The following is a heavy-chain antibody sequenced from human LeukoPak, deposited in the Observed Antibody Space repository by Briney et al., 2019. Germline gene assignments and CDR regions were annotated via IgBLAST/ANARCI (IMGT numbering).Heavy chain of an antibody. CDR3: ARRSSYYYDSSGYYYDDAFDI. J-gene: IGHJ3*02. Sequence: GESLKISCKGSGYSFTSYWIGWVRQMPGKGLEWMGIIYPGDSDTRYSPSFQGQVTISADKSISTAYLQWSSLKASDTAMYYCARRSSYYYDSSGYYYDDAFDIWGQGTMVTVSS. CDR1: GYSFTSYW. CDR2: IYPGDSDT. V-gene: IGHV5-51*01. D-gene: IGHD3-22*01.